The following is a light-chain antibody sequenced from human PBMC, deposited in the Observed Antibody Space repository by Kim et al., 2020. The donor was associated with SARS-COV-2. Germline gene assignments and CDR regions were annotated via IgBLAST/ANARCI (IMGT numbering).Light chain of an antibody. CDR3: QQYNSYRT. CDR1: QSISSW. Sequence: SASVGDRVTITGRASQSISSWLAGYQQKPGKAPKLLIYKASSLESGVPSRFSGSGSGTEFTLTISSLQPDDFATYYCQQYNSYRTFGQGTKVDIK. CDR2: KAS. J-gene: IGKJ1*01. V-gene: IGKV1-5*03.